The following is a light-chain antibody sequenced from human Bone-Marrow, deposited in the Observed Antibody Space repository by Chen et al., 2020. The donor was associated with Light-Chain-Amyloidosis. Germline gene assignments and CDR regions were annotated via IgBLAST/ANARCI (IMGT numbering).Light chain of an antibody. CDR2: KAS. V-gene: IGKV1-5*03. Sequence: DTQMTQSPSTLSASVGARVTITCRASQSISSWLAWFQQQPGKAPNLLIYKASSLESGVPSRFSGSGSGTEFTLTISSLQPDDFATYYCQQYNSYSLTFGGGTRVEIE. J-gene: IGKJ4*01. CDR1: QSISSW. CDR3: QQYNSYSLT.